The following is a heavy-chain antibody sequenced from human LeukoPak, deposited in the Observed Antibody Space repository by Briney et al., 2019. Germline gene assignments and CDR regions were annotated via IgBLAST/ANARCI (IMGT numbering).Heavy chain of an antibody. CDR1: GGSISSSSYY. J-gene: IGHJ4*02. CDR2: IYYSGST. CDR3: ARMGSGLAAADLLDY. V-gene: IGHV4-39*01. Sequence: SETLSLTWTVSGGSISSSSYYWGWIRQPPGKGLEWIGSIYYSGSTYYNPSLKSRVTISVDTSKNQFSLKLSSVTAADTAVYYCARMGSGLAAADLLDYWGQGTLVTVSS. D-gene: IGHD6-13*01.